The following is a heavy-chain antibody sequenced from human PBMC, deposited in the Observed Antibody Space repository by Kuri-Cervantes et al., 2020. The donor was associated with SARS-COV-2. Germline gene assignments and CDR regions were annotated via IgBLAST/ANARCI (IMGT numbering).Heavy chain of an antibody. CDR2: IYYSGST. J-gene: IGHJ4*02. CDR3: ARVYYDSSGYYEVRYFDY. Sequence: SLRLSCTVCGGSISSYYWSWIRQPPGKGLEWIGYIYYSGSTTYNPCLKSRVTISVDTSKNQFSLKLSSATAADTAVYYCARVYYDSSGYYEVRYFDYWGQGTLVTVSS. V-gene: IGHV4-59*01. CDR1: GGSISSYY. D-gene: IGHD3-22*01.